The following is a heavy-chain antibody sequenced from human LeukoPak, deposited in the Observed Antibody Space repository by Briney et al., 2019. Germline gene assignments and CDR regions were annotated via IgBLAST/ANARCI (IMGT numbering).Heavy chain of an antibody. J-gene: IGHJ4*02. Sequence: ASVKVSCKASGYTFTGYYMHWVRQAPGQGLEWMGWINPNSGGTNYAQKFQGRVTMTRDTSISTAYMELSRLRSDDTAVYYCARDTRGGDYYFDYWGQGTLVTVSP. V-gene: IGHV1-2*02. CDR1: GYTFTGYY. CDR3: ARDTRGGDYYFDY. D-gene: IGHD2-21*02. CDR2: INPNSGGT.